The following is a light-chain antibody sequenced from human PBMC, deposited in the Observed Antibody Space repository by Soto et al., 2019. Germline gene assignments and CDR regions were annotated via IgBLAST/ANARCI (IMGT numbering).Light chain of an antibody. CDR2: KAS. J-gene: IGKJ1*01. CDR1: QSISSW. Sequence: DVQMTHSPSTLSATVGDRVTINCLASQSISSWLAWYQQKPGKAPKLLIYKASTLGSGVPSRFSGSGSGTEFTLTISSLQPEDFATYYCQQYNSYPWTFGQGTMV. V-gene: IGKV1-5*03. CDR3: QQYNSYPWT.